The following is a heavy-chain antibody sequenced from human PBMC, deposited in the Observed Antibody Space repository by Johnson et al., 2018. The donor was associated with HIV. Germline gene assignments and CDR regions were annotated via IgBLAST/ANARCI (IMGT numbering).Heavy chain of an antibody. V-gene: IGHV3-11*04. Sequence: QVQLVESGGGLVKPGGSLRLSCAASGFIFSDYYMNWIRQAPGKGLEWVSSISSTGGDKYYVDSMKGRFTISRDNSKNTLYLQMNSLRAEDTAVYYCAREGGDGYSPSAFDIWGLGTMATVSS. CDR1: GFIFSDYY. CDR2: ISSTGGDK. CDR3: AREGGDGYSPSAFDI. D-gene: IGHD5-24*01. J-gene: IGHJ3*02.